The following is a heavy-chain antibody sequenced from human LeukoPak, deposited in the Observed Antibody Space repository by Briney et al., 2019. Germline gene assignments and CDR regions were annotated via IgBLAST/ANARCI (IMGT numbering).Heavy chain of an antibody. D-gene: IGHD6-6*01. CDR1: GESFSGHY. CDR3: ARVAANNRYFDL. J-gene: IGHJ2*01. CDR2: INHSGST. Sequence: SETLSLTCGVYGESFSGHYWSWIRQPPGKGLEWIGQINHSGSTNYNPSLKSRVTISVDTSKNQFSLKVTSVTAADTAVYYCARVAANNRYFDLWGRGTLVTVSS. V-gene: IGHV4-34*01.